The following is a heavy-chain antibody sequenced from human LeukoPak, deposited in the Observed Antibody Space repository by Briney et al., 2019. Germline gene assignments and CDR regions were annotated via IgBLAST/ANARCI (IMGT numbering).Heavy chain of an antibody. CDR1: GFTFSGYS. CDR3: ARVSRVAHSSSWYLDY. CDR2: IFRRNSYI. J-gene: IGHJ4*02. Sequence: PGGSLRLSCAASGFTFSGYSMNWVRQAPGKGLEWVSSIFRRNSYIYYSDSVKGRFTISRDDAKNSLYLQMNSLRADDTAMYYCARVSRVAHSSSWYLDYWGQGTLVTVSS. V-gene: IGHV3-21*06. D-gene: IGHD6-13*01.